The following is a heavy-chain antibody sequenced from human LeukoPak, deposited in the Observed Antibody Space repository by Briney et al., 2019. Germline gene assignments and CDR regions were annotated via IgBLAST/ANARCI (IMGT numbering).Heavy chain of an antibody. CDR1: GGTFSRYA. Sequence: SVKVSCKASGGTFSRYAISWVRQAPGQGLEWMGGIIPIFGTANYAQKFQGRVTITADESTRTAYMEMSSLRSEDTAVYYCARSPGGDPRGRLDHWGQGTLVTVSS. D-gene: IGHD3-16*01. V-gene: IGHV1-69*13. CDR2: IIPIFGTA. CDR3: ARSPGGDPRGRLDH. J-gene: IGHJ4*02.